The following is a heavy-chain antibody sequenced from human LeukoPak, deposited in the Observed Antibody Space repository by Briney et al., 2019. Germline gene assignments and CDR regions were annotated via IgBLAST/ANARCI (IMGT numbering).Heavy chain of an antibody. D-gene: IGHD6-13*01. J-gene: IGHJ5*02. V-gene: IGHV4-59*08. CDR2: IYYSGST. Sequence: SETLSLTCTVSGGSISSYYWSWIRQPPGKGLEWIGYIYYSGSTNYNPSLKSRVTISVDTSKNQFSLKLSSVTAADTAVYSCARLSPSGYGGNWAWFDPWGQGTLVTVSS. CDR3: ARLSPSGYGGNWAWFDP. CDR1: GGSISSYY.